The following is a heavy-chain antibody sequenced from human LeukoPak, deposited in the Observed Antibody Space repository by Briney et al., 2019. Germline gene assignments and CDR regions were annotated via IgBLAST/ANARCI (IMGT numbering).Heavy chain of an antibody. V-gene: IGHV3-23*01. J-gene: IGHJ4*02. D-gene: IGHD1-26*01. CDR2: ISGSGGGT. Sequence: GGSLRLSCAASGFTFSSIAMSWVRQAPAKGLEWVSTISGSGGGTYYVDSVKGRFTISRDDSKNTLYLQMNSLRADDTAVYYCAKDLGRYRNNFFDYWGQGNSVTVSS. CDR3: AKDLGRYRNNFFDY. CDR1: GFTFSSIA.